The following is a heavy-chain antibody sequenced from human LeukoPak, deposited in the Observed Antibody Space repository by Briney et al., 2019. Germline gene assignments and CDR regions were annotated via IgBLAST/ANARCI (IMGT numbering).Heavy chain of an antibody. CDR2: IYTSGST. J-gene: IGHJ6*02. CDR3: ARGYYDFLGALYYGMDV. Sequence: PSETLSLTCTVFGGSISSYYWSWIRQPAGKGLEWIERIYTSGSTNYNPSLKSRVTMSVDTSKNQFSLKLSSVTAADTAVYYCARGYYDFLGALYYGMDVWGQGTTVTVSS. CDR1: GGSISSYY. D-gene: IGHD3-3*01. V-gene: IGHV4-4*07.